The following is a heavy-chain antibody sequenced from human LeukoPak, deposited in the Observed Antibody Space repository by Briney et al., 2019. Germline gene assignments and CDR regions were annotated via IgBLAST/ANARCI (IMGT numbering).Heavy chain of an antibody. CDR2: IYSGGST. Sequence: GGSLRLSCAASGFTFSSYWMSWVRQAPGKGLEWVSVIYSGGSTYYADSVKGRFTISRDNSKNTLYLQMNSLRAEDTAVYYCAIVGATDAFDIWGQGTMVTVSS. J-gene: IGHJ3*02. CDR3: AIVGATDAFDI. V-gene: IGHV3-66*01. D-gene: IGHD1-26*01. CDR1: GFTFSSYW.